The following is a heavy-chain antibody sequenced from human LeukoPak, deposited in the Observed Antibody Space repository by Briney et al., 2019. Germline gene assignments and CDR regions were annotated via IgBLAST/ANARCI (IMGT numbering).Heavy chain of an antibody. Sequence: SETLSLTCTVSGGSISSGDYYWSWIRQPPGKGLEWIGYIYYSGSTYYNPSLKSRVTISVDTSENQFSLKLSSVTAADTAVYYCARVLSGDSSGYLYYYYYYYMDVWGKGTTVTVSS. CDR2: IYYSGST. D-gene: IGHD3-22*01. J-gene: IGHJ6*03. CDR3: ARVLSGDSSGYLYYYYYYYMDV. V-gene: IGHV4-30-4*08. CDR1: GGSISSGDYY.